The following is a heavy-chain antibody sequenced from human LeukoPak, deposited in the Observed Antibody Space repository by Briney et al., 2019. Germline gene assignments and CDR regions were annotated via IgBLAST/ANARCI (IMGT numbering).Heavy chain of an antibody. CDR2: INPNSGGT. CDR3: ARIDIVVVPAAYQNDY. D-gene: IGHD2-2*01. CDR1: GYTFTGYY. Sequence: ASVKVSCKASGYTFTGYYMHWVRQAPGQGLEWMGRINPNSGGTNYAQKFQGRVTMTRDTSISTAYMELSRLRSDDTDVYYFARIDIVVVPAAYQNDYWGQGTLVTVSS. V-gene: IGHV1-2*05. J-gene: IGHJ4*02.